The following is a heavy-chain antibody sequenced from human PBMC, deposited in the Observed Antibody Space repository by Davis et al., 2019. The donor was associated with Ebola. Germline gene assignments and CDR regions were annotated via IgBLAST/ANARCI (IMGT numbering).Heavy chain of an antibody. D-gene: IGHD6-6*01. V-gene: IGHV3-21*04. J-gene: IGHJ2*01. CDR1: GFTFSSYS. CDR2: ISSSSSYI. CDR3: ARDSGKQLVGWYFDL. Sequence: PGGSLRLSCAASGFTFSSYSMNWVRQAPGKGLEWVSSISSSSSYIYYADSVKGRFTISRDNSKNTLYLQMNSLRAEDTAVYYCARDSGKQLVGWYFDLWGRGTLVTVSS.